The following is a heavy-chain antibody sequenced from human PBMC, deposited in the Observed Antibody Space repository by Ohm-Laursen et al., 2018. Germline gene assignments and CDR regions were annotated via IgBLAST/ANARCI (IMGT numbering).Heavy chain of an antibody. D-gene: IGHD6-13*01. J-gene: IGHJ4*02. CDR2: INPNSGGT. CDR1: GYTFNGYY. V-gene: IGHV1-2*02. CDR3: AREGATGIAGSPVDY. Sequence: ASVKVSCKASGYTFNGYYMHWVRQAPGQGLEWMGWINPNSGGTKYAQKFQGRATMTRDTSISTAYMELSRLRSVDTAVYYCAREGATGIAGSPVDYWGQGTLVTVSS.